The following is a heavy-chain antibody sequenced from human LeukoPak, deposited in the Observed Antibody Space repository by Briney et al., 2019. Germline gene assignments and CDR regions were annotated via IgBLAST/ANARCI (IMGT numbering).Heavy chain of an antibody. J-gene: IGHJ5*02. CDR3: ARQGGDTMVRGVVRDWFDP. D-gene: IGHD3-10*01. V-gene: IGHV4-39*01. CDR1: GGSIRSSYYY. Sequence: SETLSLTCTVSGGSIRSSYYYWGWIRQPPGKGLEWIGSIYDSGSTYYDPSLKSRVTISVNTSKNQFSLKLISVTAADTAVYYCARQGGDTMVRGVVRDWFDPWGQGTLVTVSS. CDR2: IYDSGST.